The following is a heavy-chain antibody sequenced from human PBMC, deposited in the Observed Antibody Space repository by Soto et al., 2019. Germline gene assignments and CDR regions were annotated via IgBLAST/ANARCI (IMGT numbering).Heavy chain of an antibody. CDR3: ARDLGFGSSGYYPAY. CDR2: ISGGGTYI. V-gene: IGHV3-21*01. CDR1: GFTFSSYS. J-gene: IGHJ4*02. Sequence: PGGSLRLSCAASGFTFSSYSMNWVRQVPGKGLEWVSSISGGGTYIYYADSVKGRFTISRDNAKNSLFLQMNNLRAEDTAVYYCARDLGFGSSGYYPAYWGQGTLVTVSS. D-gene: IGHD3-22*01.